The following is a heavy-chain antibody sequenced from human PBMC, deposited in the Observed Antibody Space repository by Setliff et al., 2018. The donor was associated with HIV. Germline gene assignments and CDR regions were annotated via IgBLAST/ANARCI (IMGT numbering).Heavy chain of an antibody. Sequence: ASVKVSCKTSGYTFTKYAMNWVRQAPGQGLEWMGWINTNTGNPTYAQGFTGRFVFSLDTSVSTAYLQISSLKAEDTAVYYCARDESDSLYYKDYYYMDVWGKGTTVTVSS. CDR3: ARDESDSLYYKDYYYMDV. V-gene: IGHV7-4-1*02. CDR1: GYTFTKYA. CDR2: INTNTGNP. D-gene: IGHD3-10*01. J-gene: IGHJ6*03.